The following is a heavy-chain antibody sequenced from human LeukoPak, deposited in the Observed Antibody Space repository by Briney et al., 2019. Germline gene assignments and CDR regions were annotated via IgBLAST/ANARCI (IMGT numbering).Heavy chain of an antibody. J-gene: IGHJ4*02. D-gene: IGHD1/OR15-1a*01. Sequence: GGSVTLLCAASGFTFEEYGMSWVRQAPGEGLECVSVIKWSGGSTGYADSVTGGFTISRDNANKSLYLQMNSLRAEETALNYWAKGRGITGTTFDFDYWGQGTLVTVSS. CDR1: GFTFEEYG. CDR2: IKWSGGST. CDR3: AKGRGITGTTFDFDY. V-gene: IGHV3-20*04.